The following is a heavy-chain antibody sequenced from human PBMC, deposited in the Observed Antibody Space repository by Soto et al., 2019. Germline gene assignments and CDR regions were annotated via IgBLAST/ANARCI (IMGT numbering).Heavy chain of an antibody. D-gene: IGHD2-2*01. V-gene: IGHV3-30-3*01. CDR1: GFTFSSYA. Sequence: HPGGSLRLSCAASGFTFSSYAMHWVRQAPGKGLEWVAVISYDGSNKYYADSVKGRFTISRDNSKNTLYLQMNSLRSEDTAVYYCARQGIVLVPDATRDWYYYGMDVWGQGTTVTVSS. CDR2: ISYDGSNK. CDR3: ARQGIVLVPDATRDWYYYGMDV. J-gene: IGHJ6*02.